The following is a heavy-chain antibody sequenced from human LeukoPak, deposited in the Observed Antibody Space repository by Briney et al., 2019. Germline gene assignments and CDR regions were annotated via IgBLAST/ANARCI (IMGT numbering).Heavy chain of an antibody. CDR3: ARVIQLWSTNYYFDY. CDR1: GYSFTSYW. CDR2: IYPGDSDT. J-gene: IGHJ4*02. Sequence: GESLKISCKGSGYSFTSYWNGWVRQMPGKGLEWMGIIYPGDSDTRYSPSFQGQVTISADKSISTAYLQWSSLKASDTAMYYCARVIQLWSTNYYFDYWGQGTLVTVSS. D-gene: IGHD5-18*01. V-gene: IGHV5-51*01.